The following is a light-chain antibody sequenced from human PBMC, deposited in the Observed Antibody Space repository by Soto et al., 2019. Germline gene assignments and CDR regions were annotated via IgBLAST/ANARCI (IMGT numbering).Light chain of an antibody. V-gene: IGKV3-20*01. CDR1: QSVSSSY. Sequence: ETVLTQSPGTLSLSPGERATLSCRASQSVSSSYLAWYQQKPGQAPRLLIYGASSRATGIPDRFSGSGSGTDFTLTISRLEPGDFAVYYCQQYGSSPPDTFGQGTRLEIK. CDR2: GAS. CDR3: QQYGSSPPDT. J-gene: IGKJ5*01.